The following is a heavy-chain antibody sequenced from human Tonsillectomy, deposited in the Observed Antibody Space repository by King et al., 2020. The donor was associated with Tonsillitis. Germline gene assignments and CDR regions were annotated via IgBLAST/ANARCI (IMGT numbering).Heavy chain of an antibody. CDR3: ARTRLGRNYGLLIDY. Sequence: TLKESGPVLVKPPETLTLTCTVSGFSLSTARMGVSWIRQPPGKALEWLAHIFSNDEKSYSTSLKSRLTISKDTSKSQVVLTMTNMDPVDTATYYCARTRLGRNYGLLIDYWGQGTLVTVSS. CDR2: IFSNDEK. CDR1: GFSLSTARMG. V-gene: IGHV2-26*01. J-gene: IGHJ4*02. D-gene: IGHD1-7*01.